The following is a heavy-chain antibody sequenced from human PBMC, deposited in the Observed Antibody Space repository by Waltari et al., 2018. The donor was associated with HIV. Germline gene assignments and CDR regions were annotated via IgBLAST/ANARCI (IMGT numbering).Heavy chain of an antibody. CDR3: AKSRSWVETWDF. Sequence: QPGGSLRLSCVGSEFTFKAYGMHWVRQAPGKGLEWVAVVWHDGSQTYYGDSVRGRFVVSRDNGKNTVFLQMNSLREEDTGRYYCAKSRSWVETWDFWGLGTLVIVSS. J-gene: IGHJ3*01. CDR1: EFTFKAYG. D-gene: IGHD1-1*01. CDR2: VWHDGSQT. V-gene: IGHV3-33*06.